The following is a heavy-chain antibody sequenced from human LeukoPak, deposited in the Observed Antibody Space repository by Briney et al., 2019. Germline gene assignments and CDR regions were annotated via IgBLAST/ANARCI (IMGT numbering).Heavy chain of an antibody. CDR3: AKALATAYYYYYMDV. CDR2: LRGNDET. D-gene: IGHD1-26*01. Sequence: GGSLRLSCAASGFSFRNYAMSWVRQAPGRGPEWVSSLRGNDETFYADSLKGRITLSRDDSRNTVYLQMNSLRAEDTAVYYCAKALATAYYYYYMDVWGKGTTVTVSS. CDR1: GFSFRNYA. V-gene: IGHV3-23*01. J-gene: IGHJ6*03.